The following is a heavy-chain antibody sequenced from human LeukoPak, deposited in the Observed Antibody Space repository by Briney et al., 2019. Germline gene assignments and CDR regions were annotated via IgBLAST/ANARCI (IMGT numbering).Heavy chain of an antibody. CDR1: GGTFSSYA. D-gene: IGHD2-21*02. CDR2: IIPIFGTA. J-gene: IGHJ4*02. Sequence: SVKVSCKASGGTFSSYAISWVRQAPGQGLEWMGGIIPIFGTANYAQKFQGRVTITADESTSTAYMELSSLRSEDTAVYYCAREDAYCGGDCLPDYRGQGTLVTVSS. V-gene: IGHV1-69*13. CDR3: AREDAYCGGDCLPDY.